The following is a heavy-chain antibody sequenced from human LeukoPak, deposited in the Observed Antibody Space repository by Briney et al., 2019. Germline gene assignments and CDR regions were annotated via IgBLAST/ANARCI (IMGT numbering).Heavy chain of an antibody. CDR2: INHSGST. Sequence: KSSETLSLTCAVYGGSFSGYYWSWIRQPPGKGLEWIGEINHSGSTNYNPSLKSRVTISVDTSKNQFSLKLSSVTAADTAVYYCARVPAEYSSSSYWFDPWGQGTLVTVSS. J-gene: IGHJ5*02. CDR1: GGSFSGYY. V-gene: IGHV4-34*01. CDR3: ARVPAEYSSSSYWFDP. D-gene: IGHD6-6*01.